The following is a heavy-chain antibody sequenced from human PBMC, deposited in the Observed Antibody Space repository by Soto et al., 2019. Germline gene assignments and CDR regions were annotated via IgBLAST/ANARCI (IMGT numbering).Heavy chain of an antibody. D-gene: IGHD3-10*01. J-gene: IGHJ5*02. Sequence: QITLKESGPTVVKPTQSLTLTCTFSGFSLTTSGEAVGWVRQPPGKALEWLALIFWNDEKRYSPSLKTRLTITGDTSKNQVVLTMTDTDPVDTATYYCAHSPPRSSGSGIEFKWHFDPWGQGTLVTVAA. V-gene: IGHV2-5*01. CDR2: IFWNDEK. CDR1: GFSLTTSGEA. CDR3: AHSPPRSSGSGIEFKWHFDP.